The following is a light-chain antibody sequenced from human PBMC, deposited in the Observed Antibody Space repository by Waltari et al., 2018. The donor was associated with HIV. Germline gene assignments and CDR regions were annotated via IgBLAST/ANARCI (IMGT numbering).Light chain of an antibody. CDR3: SSYTSSSTPVV. V-gene: IGLV2-14*01. CDR2: EVS. CDR1: SSDVGGYNY. Sequence: QSALTQPASVSGSPGQSITISCTGTSSDVGGYNYVSWSQQHPGKAPKLMIYEVSNRPSGVSNRFSGSKSGNTASLTISGLQAEDEADDYCSSYTSSSTPVVFGGGTKLTVL. J-gene: IGLJ2*01.